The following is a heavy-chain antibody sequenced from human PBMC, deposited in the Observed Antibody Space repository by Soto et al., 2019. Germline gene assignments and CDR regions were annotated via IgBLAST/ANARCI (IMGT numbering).Heavy chain of an antibody. V-gene: IGHV4-59*01. Sequence: TSETLSLTCTVSGGSISSYYWSWIRQPPGKGLEWIGYIYSSGSTNYNPSLKSRVTISVDTSKNQFSLKLSSVTAADTAVYYCARYCSGGSCYSRAAIDYWGQGTXVTVSS. J-gene: IGHJ4*02. CDR3: ARYCSGGSCYSRAAIDY. CDR2: IYSSGST. D-gene: IGHD2-15*01. CDR1: GGSISSYY.